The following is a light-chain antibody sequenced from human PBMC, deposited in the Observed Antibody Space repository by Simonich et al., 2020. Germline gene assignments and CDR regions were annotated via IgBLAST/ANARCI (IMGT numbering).Light chain of an antibody. J-gene: IGLJ1*01. CDR3: SSYTSSSTYV. Sequence: QSALTQPASVSGSPGQSITISFTGTSSDVGGYNYVSWYQQHPGKAPKLMIYDVSKRPSGVSNRFSCSKSGNTASLTISGLQAEDEADYYCSSYTSSSTYVFGTGTKVTVL. CDR1: SSDVGGYNY. CDR2: DVS. V-gene: IGLV2-14*01.